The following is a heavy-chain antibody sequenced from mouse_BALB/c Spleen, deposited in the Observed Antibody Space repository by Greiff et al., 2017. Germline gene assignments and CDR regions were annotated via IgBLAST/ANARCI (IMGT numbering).Heavy chain of an antibody. Sequence: VQLQQSGPELVKPGASVKMSCKASGYTFTSYVMHWVKQNHGKSLEWIGNFHPYNDDTKYNEKFKGKAKLTVEKSSSTVYLELSRLTSDDSAVYYCARGAGSSYYWYFDVWGAGTTVTVSS. CDR3: ARGAGSSYYWYFDV. D-gene: IGHD1-1*01. V-gene: IGHV1-47*01. CDR2: FHPYNDDT. CDR1: GYTFTSYV. J-gene: IGHJ1*01.